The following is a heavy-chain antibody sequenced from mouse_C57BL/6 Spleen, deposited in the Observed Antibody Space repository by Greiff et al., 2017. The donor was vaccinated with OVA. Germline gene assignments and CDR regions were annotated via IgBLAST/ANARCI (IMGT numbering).Heavy chain of an antibody. J-gene: IGHJ3*01. CDR1: GFTFSDYG. D-gene: IGHD2-4*01. V-gene: IGHV5-17*01. CDR2: ISSGSSTI. Sequence: EVKLMESGGGLVKPGGSLKLSCAASGFTFSDYGMHWVRQAPEKGLEWVAYISSGSSTIYYADTVKGRFTISRDNAKNTLFLQMTSLRSEDTAMYYCARHYYDYDGFAYWGQGTLVTVSA. CDR3: ARHYYDYDGFAY.